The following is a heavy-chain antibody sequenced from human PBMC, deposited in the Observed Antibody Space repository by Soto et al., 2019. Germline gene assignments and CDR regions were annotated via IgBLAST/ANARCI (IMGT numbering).Heavy chain of an antibody. D-gene: IGHD1-1*01. CDR1: GGSISSYY. J-gene: IGHJ6*03. CDR2: SYYSGST. V-gene: IGHV4-59*01. Sequence: QVQLQESGPGLVKPSETLSLTCTASGGSISSYYWSWFRQPPGKGLEWFGYSYYSGSTTYNPSLKSRGTISVDTSKNQFSLKLSSVTAADTAVYYCARGDNWNDVGGYYYYYYMDVWGKGSTVTVTS. CDR3: ARGDNWNDVGGYYYYYYMDV.